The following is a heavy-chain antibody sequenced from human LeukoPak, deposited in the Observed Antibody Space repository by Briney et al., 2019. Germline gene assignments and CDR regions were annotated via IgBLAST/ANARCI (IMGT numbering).Heavy chain of an antibody. J-gene: IGHJ4*02. V-gene: IGHV4-34*01. CDR2: INHSGST. Sequence: SETLSLTCAVYGGSFSGYYWSWIRQPPGKGLEWIGEINHSGSTNYNPSLKSRVTISVDTSKNQFSLKLSSVTAADTAVYYCGRKAAAGLFDYWGQGTLVTVSS. CDR1: GGSFSGYY. CDR3: GRKAAAGLFDY. D-gene: IGHD6-13*01.